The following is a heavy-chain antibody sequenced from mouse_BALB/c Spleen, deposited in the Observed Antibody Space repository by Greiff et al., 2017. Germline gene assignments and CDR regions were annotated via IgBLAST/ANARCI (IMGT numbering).Heavy chain of an antibody. J-gene: IGHJ2*01. CDR3: ARRVRRGDYFDY. CDR2: ISSGSSTI. CDR1: GFTFSSFG. V-gene: IGHV5-17*02. D-gene: IGHD2-14*01. Sequence: EVQRVESGGGLVQPGGSRKLSCAASGFTFSSFGMHWVRQAPEKGLEWVAYISSGSSTIYYADTVKGRFTISRDNPKNTLFLQMTSLRSEDTAMYYCARRVRRGDYFDYWGQGTTLTVSS.